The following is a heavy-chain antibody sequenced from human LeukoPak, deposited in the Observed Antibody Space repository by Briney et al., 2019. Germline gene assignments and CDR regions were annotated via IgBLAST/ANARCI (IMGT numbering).Heavy chain of an antibody. CDR2: IDYSGNT. Sequence: SETLSLTCTVSGVSISTYYWTWIRQPPGKGLEWIGNIDYSGNTRYNPSLKSRVTISVDTSKNHFSLKLSSVTAADTAVYYCARWYYDSSGYRYFDYWGQGTLVIVSS. J-gene: IGHJ4*02. D-gene: IGHD3-22*01. CDR3: ARWYYDSSGYRYFDY. CDR1: GVSISTYY. V-gene: IGHV4-59*12.